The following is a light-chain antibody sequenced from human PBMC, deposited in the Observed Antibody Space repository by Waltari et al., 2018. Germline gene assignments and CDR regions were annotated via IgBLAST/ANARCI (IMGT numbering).Light chain of an antibody. J-gene: IGKJ1*01. V-gene: IGKV3-20*01. CDR3: QHYVRLPVT. CDR2: GAS. Sequence: EIVLTQSPGTLSLSPGERATLSCRASQSVGRSLAWYQQKPGQGPRLLIYGASSRATGVPDRFSGSGSGTEFSLTISRLEPEDFAVYYCQHYVRLPVTFGQGTKVEIK. CDR1: QSVGRS.